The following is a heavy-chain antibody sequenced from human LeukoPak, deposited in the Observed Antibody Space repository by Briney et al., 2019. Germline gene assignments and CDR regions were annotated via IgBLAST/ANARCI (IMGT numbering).Heavy chain of an antibody. D-gene: IGHD2-15*01. CDR3: ARVRYCSGGSCYSPYYYYYMDV. J-gene: IGHJ6*03. V-gene: IGHV4-31*03. CDR2: IYYSGST. CDR1: GGSISSGGYY. Sequence: TLSLTCTVSGGSISSGGYYWSWIRQHPGKGLEWIGYIYYSGSTYYNPSLKSRVTISVDTSKNQFSLKLSSVIAADTAVYYCARVRYCSGGSCYSPYYYYYMDVWGKGTTVTVSS.